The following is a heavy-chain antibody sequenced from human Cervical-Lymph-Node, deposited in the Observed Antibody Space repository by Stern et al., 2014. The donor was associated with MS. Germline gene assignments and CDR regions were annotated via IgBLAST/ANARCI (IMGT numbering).Heavy chain of an antibody. Sequence: VQLVESGGGVVQPGRSLRLSCAASGFTFSSYGMHWVRQAPGKGLEWVAAIQSDGSKEYYIDSLKGRFSISRDDSKNTLYLQMNSLRAEDTAVYFCARDSDSSGYFWFFDLWGRGTLVTVSS. J-gene: IGHJ2*01. D-gene: IGHD3-22*01. V-gene: IGHV3-33*01. CDR3: ARDSDSSGYFWFFDL. CDR2: IQSDGSKE. CDR1: GFTFSSYG.